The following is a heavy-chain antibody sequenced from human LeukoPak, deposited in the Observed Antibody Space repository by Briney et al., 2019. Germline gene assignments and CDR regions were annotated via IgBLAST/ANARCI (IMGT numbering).Heavy chain of an antibody. CDR2: IYYSGST. CDR1: GGSVSSYY. V-gene: IGHV4-59*02. D-gene: IGHD5-18*01. Sequence: SETLSLTCTVSGGSVSSYYWSWIRQPAGKGLEWIGYIYYSGSTNYNPSLKSRVTISVDTSKNQFSLKLSSVTAADTAVYYCARRSWIQLQSAFDPWGQGTLVTVSS. J-gene: IGHJ5*02. CDR3: ARRSWIQLQSAFDP.